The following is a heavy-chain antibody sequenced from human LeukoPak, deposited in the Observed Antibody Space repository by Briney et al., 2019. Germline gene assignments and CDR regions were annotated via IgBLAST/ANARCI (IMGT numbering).Heavy chain of an antibody. CDR3: ARGYCSSTSCLSDAFDI. CDR2: IYYSGST. V-gene: IGHV4-31*03. J-gene: IGHJ3*02. D-gene: IGHD2-2*01. Sequence: SQTLSLTCTVSGGSISSGGYYWSWIRQHPGKGLEWIGYIYYSGSTYYNPSLKSRVTISVDRSKNQFSLKLSSVTAADTAVYYCARGYCSSTSCLSDAFDIWGQGTMVTVSS. CDR1: GGSISSGGYY.